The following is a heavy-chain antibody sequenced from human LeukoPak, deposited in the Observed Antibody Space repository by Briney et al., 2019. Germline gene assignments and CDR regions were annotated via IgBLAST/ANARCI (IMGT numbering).Heavy chain of an antibody. CDR2: ISTGSGTI. CDR3: ARGGGYAWDY. J-gene: IGHJ4*02. D-gene: IGHD5-12*01. Sequence: GGSLRLSCAASGFTFSGYSMNWVRQAPGKGLEWLSYISTGSGTIYYADSVKGRFTISRDNARNSLYLQMNSLRADDTAVYYCARGGGYAWDYWGQGTLVTVSS. CDR1: GFTFSGYS. V-gene: IGHV3-48*04.